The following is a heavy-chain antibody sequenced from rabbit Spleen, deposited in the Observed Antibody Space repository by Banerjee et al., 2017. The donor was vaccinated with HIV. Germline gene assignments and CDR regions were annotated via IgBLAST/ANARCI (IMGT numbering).Heavy chain of an antibody. D-gene: IGHD8-1*01. CDR1: GFSFSSSYY. J-gene: IGHJ4*01. V-gene: IGHV1S40*01. CDR2: IYADSSGST. Sequence: QQLVESGGDLVKPGASLTLTCTASGFSFSSSYYMCWVRQAPEKGPEWIACIYADSSGSTAYASWAKGRFTISKTSSTTVTLEMTSLTAADTATYFCARDGAGSSYFNLWGQGTLVTVS. CDR3: ARDGAGSSYFNL.